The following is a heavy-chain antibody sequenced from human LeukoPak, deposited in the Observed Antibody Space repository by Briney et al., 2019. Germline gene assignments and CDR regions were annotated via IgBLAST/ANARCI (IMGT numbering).Heavy chain of an antibody. V-gene: IGHV1-8*01. J-gene: IGHJ4*02. CDR1: GYTFTSYD. D-gene: IGHD7-27*01. CDR2: MSPNSGDT. CDR3: ARGPPNWGYDY. Sequence: ASVKVSYKASGYTFTSYDFNWVRQATGQRPEWMGWMSPNSGDTGYAQKFQDRVTMTRNTSISTAYMELSSLRSDDTAVYYCARGPPNWGYDYWGPGTLVTVSS.